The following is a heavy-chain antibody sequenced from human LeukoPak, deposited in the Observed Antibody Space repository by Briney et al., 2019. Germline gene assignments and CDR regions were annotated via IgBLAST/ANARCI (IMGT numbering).Heavy chain of an antibody. CDR1: GYTFTSYY. V-gene: IGHV1-46*01. D-gene: IGHD2-2*01. J-gene: IGHJ4*02. CDR3: ARDPIVVPAAMKRRGGYFDY. CDR2: INPSGGST. Sequence: ASVKVSCKASGYTFTSYYMHWVRQAPGQGLEWMGIINPSGGSTSYAQKFQGRVTMTRDTSTSTVYMELSSLRSEDTAVYYCARDPIVVPAAMKRRGGYFDYWGQGTLVTVSS.